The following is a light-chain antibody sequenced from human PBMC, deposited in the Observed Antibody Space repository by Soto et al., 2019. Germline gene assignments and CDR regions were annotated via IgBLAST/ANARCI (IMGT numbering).Light chain of an antibody. Sequence: QSVLTQPPSVSGAPGQRVTISSTGSSSNIGAGYDVHWYLQLPGTAPKLLIYGNINRPSGVPDRFSGSKSGTSASLAITGLQAEDEADYYCQSYDSSLSGVVFGGGTKVTVL. CDR2: GNI. CDR1: SSNIGAGYD. CDR3: QSYDSSLSGVV. J-gene: IGLJ2*01. V-gene: IGLV1-40*01.